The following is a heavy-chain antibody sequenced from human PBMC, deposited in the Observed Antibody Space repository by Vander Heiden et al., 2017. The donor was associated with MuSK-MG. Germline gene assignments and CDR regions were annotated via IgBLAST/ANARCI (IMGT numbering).Heavy chain of an antibody. J-gene: IGHJ4*02. CDR3: ARDGPTTRLDWSPADY. Sequence: QVQLVQSGAEVKKPGASVRVSCKTSGFAFSDYYIHWVRQAPGQGLEWVGWISANSASTNYAQNFQGRVSMTRDTTLTTVYMELRSLRGDDTAVYYCARDGPTTRLDWSPADYWGQGTLVIVSS. V-gene: IGHV1-2*02. CDR1: GFAFSDYY. D-gene: IGHD2-8*02. CDR2: ISANSAST.